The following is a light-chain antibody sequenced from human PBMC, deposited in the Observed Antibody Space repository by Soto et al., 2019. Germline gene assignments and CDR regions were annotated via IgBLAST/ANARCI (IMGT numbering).Light chain of an antibody. V-gene: IGLV2-14*01. CDR1: SSDVGGYNY. CDR2: DVS. CDR3: SSYTSSSTLDVV. Sequence: QSALTQPASVSGSPGQSITISCTGTSSDVGGYNYVSWYQQHPGKAPKLMIYDVSNRPSGVSNRFSGSKSGNTASLTISGVQAEDEGEYYCSSYTSSSTLDVVFGGGTKLTVL. J-gene: IGLJ2*01.